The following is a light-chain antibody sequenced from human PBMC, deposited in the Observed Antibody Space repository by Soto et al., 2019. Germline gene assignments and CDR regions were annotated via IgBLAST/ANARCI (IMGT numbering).Light chain of an antibody. CDR3: SSYTTSNTRQIV. CDR2: DVS. CDR1: SSDFGGYNY. Sequence: QSALTQPASVSGSPGQSITISCTGTSSDFGGYNYVSWYQHHPGKAPKLIIYDVSNRPSGVSIRFSGSKSDNTASLTISGLQPEDEADYHCSSYTTSNTRQIVFGTGTKVTVL. V-gene: IGLV2-14*03. J-gene: IGLJ1*01.